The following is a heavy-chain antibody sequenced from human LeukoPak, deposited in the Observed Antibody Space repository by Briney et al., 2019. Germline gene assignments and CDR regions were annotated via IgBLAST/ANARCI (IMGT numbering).Heavy chain of an antibody. Sequence: SETLSLTCTVSGGSISSDYWSWIRQPAGKGLEWIGRIYTSGTTNYNPSLKSRVTMSADTSKNQFSLQLSSVTAADTAVYYCASGTGTTALCAFDIWGQGTMVTVSS. J-gene: IGHJ3*02. D-gene: IGHD1-1*01. CDR3: ASGTGTTALCAFDI. CDR1: GGSISSDY. CDR2: IYTSGTT. V-gene: IGHV4-4*07.